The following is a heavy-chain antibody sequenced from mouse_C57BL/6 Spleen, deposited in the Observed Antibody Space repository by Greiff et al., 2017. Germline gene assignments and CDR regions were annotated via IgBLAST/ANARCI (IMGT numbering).Heavy chain of an antibody. J-gene: IGHJ4*01. CDR1: GFNIKDYY. CDR2: IDPEDGET. Sequence: EVKLMESGAELVKPGASVKLSCTASGFNIKDYYMHWVKQRTEQGLEWIGRIDPEDGETKYAPKFQGKATITADTASNTAYLQLSSLTSEDTAVYYCARLTRGPYAMDYWGQGTSVTVSS. CDR3: ARLTRGPYAMDY. D-gene: IGHD3-1*01. V-gene: IGHV14-2*01.